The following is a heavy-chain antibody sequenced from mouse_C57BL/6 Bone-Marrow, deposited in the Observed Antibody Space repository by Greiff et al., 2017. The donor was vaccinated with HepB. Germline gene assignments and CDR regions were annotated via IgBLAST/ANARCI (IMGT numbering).Heavy chain of an antibody. Sequence: QVQLQQPGAELVKPGASVKMSCKASGYTFTSYWITWVKQRPGQGLEWIGDIYPGSGSTNYNEKFKSKATLTVDTSSSTAYMQLSSLTSEDSAVYCCARSGGSPETFAYWGQGTLVTVSA. V-gene: IGHV1-55*01. CDR1: GYTFTSYW. J-gene: IGHJ3*01. D-gene: IGHD1-1*01. CDR2: IYPGSGST. CDR3: ARSGGSPETFAY.